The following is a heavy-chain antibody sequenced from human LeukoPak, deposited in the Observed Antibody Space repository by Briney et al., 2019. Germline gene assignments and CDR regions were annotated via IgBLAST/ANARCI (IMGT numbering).Heavy chain of an antibody. J-gene: IGHJ4*02. CDR3: AKGSYYDSSGSFYFDY. Sequence: GGSLRLSCVVSGFTFSSYAMSWVRQAPGKELEWVSGISGSGDNTYYADSVKGRFTISRDNSKNTQYVQMNSLGTEDTAAYYCAKGSYYDSSGSFYFDYWGQGTLVTVSS. CDR1: GFTFSSYA. CDR2: ISGSGDNT. V-gene: IGHV3-23*01. D-gene: IGHD3-22*01.